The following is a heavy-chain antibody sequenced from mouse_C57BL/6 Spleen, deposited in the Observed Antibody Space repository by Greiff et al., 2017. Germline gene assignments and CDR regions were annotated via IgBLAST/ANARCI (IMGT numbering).Heavy chain of an antibody. V-gene: IGHV3-8*01. Sequence: VQLQQSGPGLAKPSQTLSLTCSVTGYSITSDYWNWIRKFPGNKLEYMGYISYSGSTYYNPSPKSRISITRDTSKNQYYLELNSVTTVDTDAYYCARGEITASSRRGAMDYWGQGTSVTVSS. CDR1: GYSITSDY. J-gene: IGHJ4*01. CDR3: ARGEITASSRRGAMDY. CDR2: ISYSGST. D-gene: IGHD1-1*01.